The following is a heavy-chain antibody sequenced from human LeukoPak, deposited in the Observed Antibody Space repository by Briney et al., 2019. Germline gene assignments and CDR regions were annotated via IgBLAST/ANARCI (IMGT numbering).Heavy chain of an antibody. V-gene: IGHV3-21*01. D-gene: IGHD3-16*01. Sequence: VGSLRLSCAASGFTFSSYSMNWVRQAPGKGLEWVSSISSSSSHIYYADSVKGRFTISRDNAKNSLYLQMNSLRAEDTAVYYCARDMDHVCWGQGTLVTVSS. CDR3: ARDMDHVC. CDR2: ISSSSSHI. J-gene: IGHJ4*02. CDR1: GFTFSSYS.